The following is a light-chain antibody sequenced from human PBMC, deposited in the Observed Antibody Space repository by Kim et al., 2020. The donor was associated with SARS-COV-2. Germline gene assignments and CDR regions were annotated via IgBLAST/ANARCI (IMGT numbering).Light chain of an antibody. J-gene: IGKJ2*01. CDR3: QQSYSTPPMYT. V-gene: IGKV1-39*01. CDR1: KSISSY. Sequence: SVGDRVTITCRESKSISSYLKWYQQKPGKAPKLLFYAASSLQSGVPSRFSGSGSGTDLTLTISSLQPEEFATYYCQQSYSTPPMYTFGQGTRLEIK. CDR2: AAS.